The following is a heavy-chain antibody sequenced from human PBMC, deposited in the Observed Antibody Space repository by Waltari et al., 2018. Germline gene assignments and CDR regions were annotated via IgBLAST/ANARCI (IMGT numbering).Heavy chain of an antibody. CDR3: ARGGKYIITIFGVVYDY. Sequence: QVQLQESGPGLVKPSETLSLTCAVSGYSISSGYYWGWIRQPPGKGLEWIGSIYHSGSTYYNPSLKSRVTISVDTSKNQFSLKLSSVTAADTAVYYCARGGKYIITIFGVVYDYWGQGTLVTVSS. CDR2: IYHSGST. J-gene: IGHJ4*02. V-gene: IGHV4-38-2*01. D-gene: IGHD3-3*01. CDR1: GYSISSGYY.